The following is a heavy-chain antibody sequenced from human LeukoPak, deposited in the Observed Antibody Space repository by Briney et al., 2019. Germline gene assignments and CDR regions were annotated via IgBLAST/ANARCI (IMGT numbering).Heavy chain of an antibody. Sequence: GGSLRLSCAASGFTFSNYWMSWVRQAPGKGLEWVANIKQDGSEKYYVDSVKGRFTISRDNAKNSLYLQMNSLRAEDTAVYYCARDRWGYSYGGDWGQGTLVTVSS. CDR1: GFTFSNYW. D-gene: IGHD5-18*01. J-gene: IGHJ4*02. CDR3: ARDRWGYSYGGD. V-gene: IGHV3-7*01. CDR2: IKQDGSEK.